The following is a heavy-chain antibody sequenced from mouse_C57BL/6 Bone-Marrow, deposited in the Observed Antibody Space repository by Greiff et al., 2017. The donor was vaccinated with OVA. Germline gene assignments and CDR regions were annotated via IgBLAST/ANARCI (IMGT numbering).Heavy chain of an antibody. V-gene: IGHV1-53*01. J-gene: IGHJ4*01. D-gene: IGHD2-4*01. CDR1: GYTFTSYW. CDR3: AKMITTDVYYAMDY. CDR2: INPSNGGT. Sequence: QVQLKQPGTELVKPGASVKLSCKASGYTFTSYWMHWVKPRPGQGLEWIGNINPSNGGTNYNEKFKSKATLTVDKSSSTAYMQLSSLTSEDSAVYYCAKMITTDVYYAMDYWGQGTSVTVSS.